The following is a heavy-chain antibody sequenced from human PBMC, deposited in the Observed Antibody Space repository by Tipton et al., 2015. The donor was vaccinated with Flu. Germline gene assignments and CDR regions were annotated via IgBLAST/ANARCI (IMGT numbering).Heavy chain of an antibody. Sequence: TLSLTCTVSGGSISSYYWSWIRQPAGKGLEWIGRIYTSGSTNYNPSLKSRVTMPVDTSKNQFSLKLSSVTAADTAVYYCARFRYSSGNFDYWGQGTLVTVSS. V-gene: IGHV4-4*07. CDR1: GGSISSYY. D-gene: IGHD6-19*01. CDR3: ARFRYSSGNFDY. CDR2: IYTSGST. J-gene: IGHJ4*02.